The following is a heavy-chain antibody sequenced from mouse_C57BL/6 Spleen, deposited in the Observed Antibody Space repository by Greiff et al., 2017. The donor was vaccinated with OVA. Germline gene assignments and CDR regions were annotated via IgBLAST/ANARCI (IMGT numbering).Heavy chain of an antibody. CDR2: INYDGSST. D-gene: IGHD2-4*01. Sequence: DVQLVESEGGLVQPGSSMKLSCTASGFTFSDYYMAWVRQVPEKGLEWVANINYDGSSTYYLDSLKSRFIISRDNAKNILYLQMSSLKSEDTATYYCARIYYDYDGYAMDYWGQGTSVTVSS. CDR3: ARIYYDYDGYAMDY. V-gene: IGHV5-16*01. CDR1: GFTFSDYY. J-gene: IGHJ4*01.